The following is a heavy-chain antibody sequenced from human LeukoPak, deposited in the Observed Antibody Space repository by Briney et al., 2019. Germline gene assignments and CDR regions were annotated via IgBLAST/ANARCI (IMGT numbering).Heavy chain of an antibody. Sequence: PGGSLRLSCAASGFTFSSFAMSWVRQAPGKGLEWVSVIYSGGSTYYADSVKGRFTISRDNSKNTLYLQMNSLRAEDTAVYYCARARVYKLYLDYWGQGTLVTVSS. V-gene: IGHV3-66*01. CDR1: GFTFSSFA. J-gene: IGHJ4*02. CDR3: ARARVYKLYLDY. CDR2: IYSGGST. D-gene: IGHD6-13*01.